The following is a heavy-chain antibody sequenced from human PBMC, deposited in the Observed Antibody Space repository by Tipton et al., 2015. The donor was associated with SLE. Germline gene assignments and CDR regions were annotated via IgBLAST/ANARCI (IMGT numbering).Heavy chain of an antibody. V-gene: IGHV4-59*08. CDR1: GGSISSYR. CDR2: VYYSGST. D-gene: IGHD6-13*01. CDR3: ARHRMMDSSSWAYYFDY. Sequence: LRLSCTVSGGSISSYRWSWIRQPPGKGLEWIGYVYYSGSTNYNPSLKSRVTMSIDTSKSQFSLKLRSVTAADAAVYYCARHRMMDSSSWAYYFDYWGQGNLVTVAS. J-gene: IGHJ4*02.